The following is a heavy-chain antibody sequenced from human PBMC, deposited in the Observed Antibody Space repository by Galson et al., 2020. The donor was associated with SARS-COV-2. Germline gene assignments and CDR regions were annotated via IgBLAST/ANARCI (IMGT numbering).Heavy chain of an antibody. CDR1: GFTFSSYG. Sequence: GESLKISCAASGFTFSSYGMHWVRQAPGKGLEWVAVIWYDGSNKYYADSVKGRFTISRDNSKNTLYLQMNSLRAEDTAVYYCARDYYDSSGSFTFDYWGQGTLVTVSS. CDR2: IWYDGSNK. D-gene: IGHD3-22*01. J-gene: IGHJ4*02. V-gene: IGHV3-33*01. CDR3: ARDYYDSSGSFTFDY.